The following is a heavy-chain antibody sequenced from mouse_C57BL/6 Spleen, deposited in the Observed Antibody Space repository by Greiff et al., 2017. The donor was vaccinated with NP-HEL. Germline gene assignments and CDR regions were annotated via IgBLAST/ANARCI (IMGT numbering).Heavy chain of an antibody. CDR2: IDPSDSYT. CDR1: GYTFTSYW. CDR3: ARGSSGDAMDY. J-gene: IGHJ4*01. V-gene: IGHV1-69*01. D-gene: IGHD3-2*02. Sequence: QVQLKQPGAELVMPGASVKLSCKASGYTFTSYWMHWVKQRPGQGLEWIGEIDPSDSYTNYNQKFKGKSTLTVDKSSSTAYMQLSSLTSEDSAVYYCARGSSGDAMDYWGQGTSVTVSS.